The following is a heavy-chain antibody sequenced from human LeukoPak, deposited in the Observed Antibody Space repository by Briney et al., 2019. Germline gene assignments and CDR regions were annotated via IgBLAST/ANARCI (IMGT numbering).Heavy chain of an antibody. J-gene: IGHJ4*02. V-gene: IGHV3-23*01. CDR2: ISDSGVDT. CDR3: AKRGGSYYSDY. CDR1: GFIFSNYA. D-gene: IGHD2-15*01. Sequence: RGSLRLSCAASGFIFSNYAMSWVRQAPGKGLEWVSSISDSGVDTYYGDSVKGRFTISRDNSKNTLYLQMNSLRAEDTAVYYCAKRGGSYYSDYWGQGSLVTVSS.